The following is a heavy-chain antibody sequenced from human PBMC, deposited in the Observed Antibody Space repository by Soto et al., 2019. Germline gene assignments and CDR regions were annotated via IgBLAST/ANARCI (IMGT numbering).Heavy chain of an antibody. CDR3: ARDSTVDYGDYGYYYYYGMDV. Sequence: SVKVSCKASGGTFSSYTISWVRQAPGQGLEWMGRIIPILGIANYAQKFQGRVTITADKSTSTAYMELSSLRSEDTAVYYCARDSTVDYGDYGYYYYYGMDVWGQ. V-gene: IGHV1-69*04. CDR2: IIPILGIA. D-gene: IGHD4-17*01. CDR1: GGTFSSYT. J-gene: IGHJ6*02.